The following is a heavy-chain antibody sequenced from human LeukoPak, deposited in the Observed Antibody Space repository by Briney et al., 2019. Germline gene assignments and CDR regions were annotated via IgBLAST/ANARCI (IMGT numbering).Heavy chain of an antibody. CDR1: GGSISSSRYS. CDR3: ARGTYTSYEGHDAFVI. D-gene: IGHD5-12*01. V-gene: IGHV4-39*01. CDR2: IYYSGST. J-gene: IGHJ3*02. Sequence: SETLSLTCTVSGGSISSSRYSWGWIRQPPGKGLEWIGSIYYSGSTYYNPSLKSRVTISVDTSKNQFSLKLSSVTAADTAVYYCARGTYTSYEGHDAFVIWGQGTMVTVSS.